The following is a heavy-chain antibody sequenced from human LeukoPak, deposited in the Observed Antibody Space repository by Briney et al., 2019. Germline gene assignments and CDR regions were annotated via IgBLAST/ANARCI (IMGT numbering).Heavy chain of an antibody. V-gene: IGHV4-34*01. J-gene: IGHJ5*02. CDR1: GGSFSGYY. CDR3: ARDKGSGSYFNWFDP. Sequence: SETLSLTCAVYGGSFSGYYWSWIRQPPGKGLEWIGEINHSGSTNYNPSLKSRVTISVDTSKNQFSLKLSSVTAADTAVYYCARDKGSGSYFNWFDPWGQGTLVTVSS. D-gene: IGHD3-10*01. CDR2: INHSGST.